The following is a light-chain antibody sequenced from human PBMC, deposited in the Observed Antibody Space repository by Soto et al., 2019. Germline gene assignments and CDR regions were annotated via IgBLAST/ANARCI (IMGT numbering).Light chain of an antibody. J-gene: IGKJ4*01. Sequence: EIVLTQSPGTLSLSPGERATLSCRASQSVSSSFLAWYQQKPGQAPRLLIYGASSRATGIPDRFSGSGSGTDFTLTTSRLDPEHVAVYYCQQYGSSPLTFGGGTKVEIK. CDR1: QSVSSSF. CDR2: GAS. CDR3: QQYGSSPLT. V-gene: IGKV3-20*01.